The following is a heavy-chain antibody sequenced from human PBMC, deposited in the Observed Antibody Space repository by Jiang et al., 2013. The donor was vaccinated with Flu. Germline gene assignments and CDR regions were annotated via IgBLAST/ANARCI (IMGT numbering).Heavy chain of an antibody. J-gene: IGHJ4*02. CDR3: ARIRGVIQINYFDY. D-gene: IGHD3-10*01. CDR1: GYSFSSYW. CDR2: IYPGDSDT. Sequence: CKGSGYSFSSYWIGWVRRCRKPGVDGIIYPGDSDTRYSPSFQGQVTISADKSINTAYLQWSSLKASDTAMYYCARIRGVIQINYFDYWGQGTLVTVSS. V-gene: IGHV5-51*01.